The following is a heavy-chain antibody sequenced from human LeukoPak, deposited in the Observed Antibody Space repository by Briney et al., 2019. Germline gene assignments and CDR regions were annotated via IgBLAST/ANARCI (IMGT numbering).Heavy chain of an antibody. CDR1: GFTFSSYA. Sequence: GGSLRLSCAASGFTFSSYAMSWVRQAPGKGLEWVSAISGSGGSTYYADSVKGRFTISRDNSKNTLYLQMNSLRAEDTAVYYCAKVGYYYGSGSYTSAWFDPWGQGTLVTVSS. V-gene: IGHV3-23*01. CDR3: AKVGYYYGSGSYTSAWFDP. CDR2: ISGSGGST. D-gene: IGHD3-10*01. J-gene: IGHJ5*02.